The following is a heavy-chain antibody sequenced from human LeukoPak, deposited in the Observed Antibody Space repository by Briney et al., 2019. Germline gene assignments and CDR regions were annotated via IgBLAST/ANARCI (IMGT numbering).Heavy chain of an antibody. Sequence: GRSLRLSCTASGFTLSNFGMHWVRQAPGKGLEWVAVISDDGSNTFYADSVKGRFTISRDNSKNTLNLQLNSLRPEDTAVYYCAKDADTATIIYWYFDLWGRGTLVTVSS. CDR3: AKDADTATIIYWYFDL. V-gene: IGHV3-30*18. D-gene: IGHD5-18*01. CDR2: ISDDGSNT. J-gene: IGHJ2*01. CDR1: GFTLSNFG.